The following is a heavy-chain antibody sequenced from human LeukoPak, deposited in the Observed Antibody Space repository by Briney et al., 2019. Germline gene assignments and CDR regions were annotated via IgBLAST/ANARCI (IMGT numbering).Heavy chain of an antibody. J-gene: IGHJ4*02. CDR2: ISGSGGST. D-gene: IGHD3-22*01. CDR1: GFTFSSYA. Sequence: GSLRLSCAASGFTFSSYAMSWVRQAPGKGLEWVSAISGSGGSTYYADSVKGRFTISRDNSKNTLYLQMNSLRAEDTAVYYCAKDRYYDSSGSRTPFDYWGQGTLVTVSS. V-gene: IGHV3-23*01. CDR3: AKDRYYDSSGSRTPFDY.